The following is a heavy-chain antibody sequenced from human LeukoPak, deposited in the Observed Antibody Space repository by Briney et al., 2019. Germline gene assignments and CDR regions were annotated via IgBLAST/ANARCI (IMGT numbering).Heavy chain of an antibody. D-gene: IGHD3-10*01. CDR2: IYHSGST. CDR3: ERDTVRGGSASAPTLNF. J-gene: IGHJ4*01. V-gene: IGHV4-38-2*01. CDR1: GYSISSGYY. Sequence: SETLSLTCAVSGYSISSGYYWGWIRQPPGKGLEWIGSIYHSGSTYYNPSLKSRVTISVDTSKNQFSLKLSSVTAADTAVYYCERDTVRGGSASAPTLNF.